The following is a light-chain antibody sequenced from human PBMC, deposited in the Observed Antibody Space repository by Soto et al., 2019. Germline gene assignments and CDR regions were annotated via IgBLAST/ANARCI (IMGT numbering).Light chain of an antibody. Sequence: ELVMTQSPATLSVSPGERATLSCTASTSGSSNLAWYQQKPGQTPKLLIYVTSTRATGIPARFSGSGSGTEFTLTISSLQSEYFAVYYCQQYNVWPLTFGGGTKVEFK. V-gene: IGKV3-15*01. CDR3: QQYNVWPLT. CDR2: VTS. CDR1: TSGSSN. J-gene: IGKJ4*01.